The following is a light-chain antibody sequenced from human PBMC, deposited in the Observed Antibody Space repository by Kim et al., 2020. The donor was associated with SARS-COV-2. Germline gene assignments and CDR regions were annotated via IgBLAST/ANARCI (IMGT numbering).Light chain of an antibody. CDR1: QSISTF. CDR3: QQGFSTPAT. Sequence: DIQMTQSPSSLSPSVGDRVTITCRASQSISTFLHWYQHKPGQAPKLLIYGASNLQSGVPSRFSGSGSGTEFILTVSSLQPEDSATYYCQQGFSTPATFGQGTKVDIK. V-gene: IGKV1-39*01. CDR2: GAS. J-gene: IGKJ1*01.